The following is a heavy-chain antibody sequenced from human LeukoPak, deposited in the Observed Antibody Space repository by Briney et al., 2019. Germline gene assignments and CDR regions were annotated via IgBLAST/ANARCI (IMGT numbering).Heavy chain of an antibody. J-gene: IGHJ4*02. V-gene: IGHV3-7*03. CDR2: IKKDGSEK. D-gene: IGHD5-24*01. Sequence: GGSLRLSCTASGFIFSGSWMAWIRQAPGKGLEWVAIIKKDGSEKYYVDSMKGRFTISRDNAKNSLFLQMNGLRPEDTAVFYCARGQYTDGLSYWGQGTLVTVSS. CDR3: ARGQYTDGLSY. CDR1: GFIFSGSW.